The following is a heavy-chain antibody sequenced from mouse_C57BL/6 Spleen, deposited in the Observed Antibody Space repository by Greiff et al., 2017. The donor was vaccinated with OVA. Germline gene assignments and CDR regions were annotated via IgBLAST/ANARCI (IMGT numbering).Heavy chain of an antibody. V-gene: IGHV3-6*01. CDR1: GYSITSGYY. D-gene: IGHD2-3*01. Sequence: VQLQQSGPGLVKPSPSLSLTCSVTGYSITSGYYWNWIRQSPGNKLEWMGYISYDGSNNYNPSLKNRIYITRDTSKNQFFLKLNSVTTEDTATYYCARDDGYAVDYWGQGTSVTVSS. CDR2: ISYDGSN. J-gene: IGHJ4*01. CDR3: ARDDGYAVDY.